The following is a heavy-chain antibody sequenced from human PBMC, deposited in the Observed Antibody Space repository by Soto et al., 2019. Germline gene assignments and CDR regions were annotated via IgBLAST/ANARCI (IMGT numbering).Heavy chain of an antibody. V-gene: IGHV4-4*02. D-gene: IGHD1-26*01. CDR2: IYHSGST. CDR1: GGSISSSNW. J-gene: IGHJ4*02. Sequence: QVQLQESGPGLVKPSGTLSLTCAVSGGSISSSNWWSWVRQPPGKGLEWIGEIYHSGSTNYNPSLKSRVTLSVDKSKNQCSLKLGSVPAADTAVYYCARRGWELLPYYFDYWVQGTLVPVSS. CDR3: ARRGWELLPYYFDY.